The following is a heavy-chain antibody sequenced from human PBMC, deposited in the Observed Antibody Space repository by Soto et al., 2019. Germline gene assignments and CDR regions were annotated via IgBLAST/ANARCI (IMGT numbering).Heavy chain of an antibody. CDR3: ARVDSSGWVFDY. J-gene: IGHJ4*02. Sequence: QPGGSLRLSCAASGFAFSSYGMHWVRQAPGKGLEWVSLIWSDGSNKYYADSVKGRFTISRDNSKNTLYLQMNSLRAEDTAVYYCARVDSSGWVFDYWGQGALVTVSS. V-gene: IGHV3-33*08. CDR1: GFAFSSYG. CDR2: IWSDGSNK. D-gene: IGHD6-19*01.